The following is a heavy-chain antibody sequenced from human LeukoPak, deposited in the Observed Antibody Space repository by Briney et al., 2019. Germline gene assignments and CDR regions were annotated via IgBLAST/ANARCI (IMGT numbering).Heavy chain of an antibody. D-gene: IGHD5-18*01. V-gene: IGHV3-30*18. CDR2: ISYDGSNK. CDR1: GFTFSSYG. CDR3: AKDHGYSQIVDYYYMDV. Sequence: PGGSLRLSCAASGFTFSSYGMHWVRQAPGKGLEWVAVISYDGSNKYYADSVKGRFTISRDNSKNTLYLQMNSLRVEDTAVYYCAKDHGYSQIVDYYYMDVWGKGTTVTVSS. J-gene: IGHJ6*03.